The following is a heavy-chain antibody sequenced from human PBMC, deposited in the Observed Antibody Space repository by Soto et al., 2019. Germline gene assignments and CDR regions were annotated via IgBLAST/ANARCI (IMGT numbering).Heavy chain of an antibody. V-gene: IGHV4-34*01. CDR2: INHSGST. D-gene: IGHD3-10*01. CDR3: SRGGITMVRGARHWFDP. Sequence: SETLSLTCAVYGGSFSGYYWSWIRQPPGKGLEWIGEINHSGSTNYNPSLKSRVTISVDTSKNQFSLKLSSVTAADTAVYYCSRGGITMVRGARHWFDPWGQGTLVTVSS. CDR1: GGSFSGYY. J-gene: IGHJ5*02.